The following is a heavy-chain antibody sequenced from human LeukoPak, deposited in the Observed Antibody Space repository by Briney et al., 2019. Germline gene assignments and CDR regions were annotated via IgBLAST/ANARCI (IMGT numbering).Heavy chain of an antibody. V-gene: IGHV4-4*02. J-gene: IGHJ6*03. D-gene: IGHD3-10*01. CDR2: IYHSGST. Sequence: SGTLSLTCAVSGGSISSSYWWSWIRPPPGKGLEWIGEIYHSGSTNYNLSLKSRVTISVDKSKTQFSLKFYSVTAPDTAVYYCARDTGITMVRGVIITGDYYYYMDVWGKGTTVTISS. CDR3: ARDTGITMVRGVIITGDYYYYMDV. CDR1: GGSISSSYW.